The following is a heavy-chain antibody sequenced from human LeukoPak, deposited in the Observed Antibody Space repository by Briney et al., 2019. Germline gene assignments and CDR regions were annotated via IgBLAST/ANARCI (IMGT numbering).Heavy chain of an antibody. CDR2: THYRSKWYN. D-gene: IGHD6-19*01. CDR1: GDSISSNSAA. J-gene: IGHJ3*02. V-gene: IGHV6-1*01. CDR3: ARSRQWLVLNAFDI. Sequence: SQTLSLTCAIFGDSISSNSAAWNWIRQSPSRGLEWLGRTHYRSKWYNDYAVSVKTRITINPDTSQNQFSLQLNSVTPEDTGVYYCARSRQWLVLNAFDIWGQGTMVTVSS.